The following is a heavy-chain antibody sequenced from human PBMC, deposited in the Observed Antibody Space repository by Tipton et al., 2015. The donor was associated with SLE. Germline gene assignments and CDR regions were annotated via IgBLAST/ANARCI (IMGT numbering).Heavy chain of an antibody. V-gene: IGHV4-34*01. CDR2: IYPNGST. CDR1: GGSFSGYY. CDR3: ARGLVWATSDYYYYGLDV. J-gene: IGHJ6*02. D-gene: IGHD3-16*01. Sequence: GLVKPSETLSLTCAVYGGSFSGYYWSWIRQPPGKGLEWIGRIYPNGSTNYNPSLKSRVTISVDTSKDQLSLRLRSVTAADTAVYYCARGLVWATSDYYYYGLDVWGQGTTVTVSS.